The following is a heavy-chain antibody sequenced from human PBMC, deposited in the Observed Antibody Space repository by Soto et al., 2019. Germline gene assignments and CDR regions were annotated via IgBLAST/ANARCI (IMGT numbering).Heavy chain of an antibody. CDR1: GYSFTDFF. CDR2: IVPASGGA. Sequence: VASVKVSCKASGYSFTDFFIHWVRQAPGQGLEWMGFIVPASGGAGYTEKFLGRISMTRDTSTTTVYMELSSLRSEDTAVYYCVREYSPGLFEYWGQGTLVTVS. V-gene: IGHV1-46*01. D-gene: IGHD5-12*01. J-gene: IGHJ4*02. CDR3: VREYSPGLFEY.